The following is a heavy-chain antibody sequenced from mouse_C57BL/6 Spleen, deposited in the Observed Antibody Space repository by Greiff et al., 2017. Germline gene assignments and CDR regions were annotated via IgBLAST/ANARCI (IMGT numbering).Heavy chain of an antibody. J-gene: IGHJ2*01. D-gene: IGHD3-3*01. V-gene: IGHV5-6*01. CDR1: GFTFSSYG. Sequence: EVQLVESGGDLVKPGGSLKLSCAASGFTFSSYGMSWVRQTPDKRLEWVGTISSGGSYTYYPDSVKGRFTISRDNAKNTLYMQMSSLKSEDTAMYYCARHPGTGYCFDYWGQGTTLTVSS. CDR2: ISSGGSYT. CDR3: ARHPGTGYCFDY.